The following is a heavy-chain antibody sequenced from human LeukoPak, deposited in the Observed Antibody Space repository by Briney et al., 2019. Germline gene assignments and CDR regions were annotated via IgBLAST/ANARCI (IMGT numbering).Heavy chain of an antibody. CDR3: ARGQLCNPHYFDY. Sequence: SETLSLTCALYGGSFSRYYWSWMRQPPGKGLEWLGEINHSGSTNYNPSLKSRVTISVDTFKNQFSLKLSSVTAADTAVYYGARGQLCNPHYFDYWGQGTLVTVSS. CDR2: INHSGST. V-gene: IGHV4-34*01. J-gene: IGHJ4*02. CDR1: GGSFSRYY. D-gene: IGHD5-18*01.